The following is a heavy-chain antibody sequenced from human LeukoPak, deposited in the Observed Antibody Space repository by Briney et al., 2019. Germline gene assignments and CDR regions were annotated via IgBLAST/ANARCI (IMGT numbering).Heavy chain of an antibody. V-gene: IGHV4-4*02. Sequence: PSGTLSLTCAVSGGSISSSNWWSWVRQPPGKGLEWIGEIYHSGSTNCNPSLKSRVTISVDKSKNQFSLKLSSVTAADTAVYYCARDLEYSSSSAWFDPWGQGTLVTVSS. D-gene: IGHD6-6*01. CDR3: ARDLEYSSSSAWFDP. CDR2: IYHSGST. CDR1: GGSISSSNW. J-gene: IGHJ5*02.